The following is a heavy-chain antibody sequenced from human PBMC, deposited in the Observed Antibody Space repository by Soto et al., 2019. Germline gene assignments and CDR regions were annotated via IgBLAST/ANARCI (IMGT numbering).Heavy chain of an antibody. V-gene: IGHV3-30*18. J-gene: IGHJ3*02. D-gene: IGHD3-9*01. CDR2: ISYDGSNK. CDR1: GFTFSSYG. Sequence: GGSLRLSCAASGFTFSSYGMHWVRQAPGKGLEWVAVISYDGSNKYYADSVKGRFTISRDNSKNTLYLQMNSLRAEDTAVYYCAKVRYFDWLLYDSDAFDIWGQGTMVTVSS. CDR3: AKVRYFDWLLYDSDAFDI.